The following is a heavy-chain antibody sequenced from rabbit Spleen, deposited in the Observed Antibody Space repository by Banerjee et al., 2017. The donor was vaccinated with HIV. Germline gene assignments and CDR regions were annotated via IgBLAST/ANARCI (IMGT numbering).Heavy chain of an antibody. Sequence: QSLEESGGDMVKPGASLTLTCTASGFSFRAGYYMCWVRQAPGKGLEWIACIDAGSSGFTYFATWAKGRFTISKTSSTTVTLQMTRLTAADTATYFCARDTSSSFSSYGMDLWGPGTLVTVS. J-gene: IGHJ6*01. V-gene: IGHV1S40*01. CDR1: GFSFRAGYY. D-gene: IGHD1-1*01. CDR3: ARDTSSSFSSYGMDL. CDR2: IDAGSSGFT.